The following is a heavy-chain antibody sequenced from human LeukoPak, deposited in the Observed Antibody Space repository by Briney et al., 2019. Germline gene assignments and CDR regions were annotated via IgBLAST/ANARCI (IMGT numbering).Heavy chain of an antibody. V-gene: IGHV3-66*02. CDR3: ARGSRNVYFDY. D-gene: IGHD2-8*01. CDR1: GFTVSSNF. CDR2: IYSGGST. J-gene: IGHJ4*02. Sequence: GGSLRLSCAASGFTVSSNFMSWVRQAPGKGLEWVSVIYSGGSTYYADSVKGPFTISGDNSKNTLYLQMNSLRPEDTAVYYCARGSRNVYFDYWGQGTLVTVSS.